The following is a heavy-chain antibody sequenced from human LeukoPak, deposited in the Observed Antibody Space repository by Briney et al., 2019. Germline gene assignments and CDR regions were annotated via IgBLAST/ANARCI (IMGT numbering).Heavy chain of an antibody. J-gene: IGHJ3*01. Sequence: SETLSLTCTVSGGSISSYYWSWIRQPPGKGLEWIGYIYYSGSTNYNPSLKSRVTISVDTSKNQFSLKLSSVTADDTAVYYCARYKARIVGARKAFDLWGQGTMVTVSS. CDR2: IYYSGST. D-gene: IGHD1-26*01. CDR1: GGSISSYY. V-gene: IGHV4-59*08. CDR3: ARYKARIVGARKAFDL.